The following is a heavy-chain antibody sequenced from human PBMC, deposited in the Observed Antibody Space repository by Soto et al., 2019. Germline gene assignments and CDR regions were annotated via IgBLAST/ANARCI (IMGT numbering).Heavy chain of an antibody. CDR2: IKPDGSEK. Sequence: GGSLRLSCAASGFTFSSYWMSWVRQAPGKGLEWVANIKPDGSEKYYVDSVKGRFTISRDNAKNSLYLQMNSLRAEDTAVYYCAGSSTSRYWSAFDSWGQGTMVAVSS. J-gene: IGHJ3*02. CDR1: GFTFSSYW. D-gene: IGHD2-2*01. V-gene: IGHV3-7*03. CDR3: AGSSTSRYWSAFDS.